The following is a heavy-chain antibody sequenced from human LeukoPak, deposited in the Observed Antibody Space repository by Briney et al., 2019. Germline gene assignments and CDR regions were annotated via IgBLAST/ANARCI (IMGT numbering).Heavy chain of an antibody. J-gene: IGHJ4*02. CDR1: GHTLNNHF. Sequence: ASVTVSCKSSGHTLNNHFIHWVRQAPGQVLEWMGMINPRDGSTRTLQRFQGRLTMTRDTSTSTLYMGLSSLRSEDTATYFCARGADQEFDFWGQGTLVTVSS. CDR3: ARGADQEFDF. CDR2: INPRDGST. V-gene: IGHV1-46*02.